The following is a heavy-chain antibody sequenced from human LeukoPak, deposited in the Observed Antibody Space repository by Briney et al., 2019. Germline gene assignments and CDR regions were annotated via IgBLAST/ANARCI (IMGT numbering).Heavy chain of an antibody. J-gene: IGHJ5*02. CDR1: GGSISSYY. Sequence: SETLSLTCTVSGGSISSYYWSWIRQPPRKGLEWIGYIHYTGSTNYNPSLKSRVTISVDTSKNQFSLKLSSVTAADTAVYYCARRRDSSGWYRWFDPWGQGTRVTVSS. CDR3: ARRRDSSGWYRWFDP. V-gene: IGHV4-59*12. CDR2: IHYTGST. D-gene: IGHD6-19*01.